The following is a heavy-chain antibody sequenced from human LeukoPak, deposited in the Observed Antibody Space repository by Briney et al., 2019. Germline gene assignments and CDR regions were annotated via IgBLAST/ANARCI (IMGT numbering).Heavy chain of an antibody. CDR3: ARDLWVTRYYFDY. J-gene: IGHJ4*02. D-gene: IGHD4-11*01. Sequence: GGSLRLSCAASGFTFSDYYMSWIRQAPGKGLEWVSYISSSSSYTNYADSVKGRITISRDNAKNSLYLQMNSLRAEDTAVYYCARDLWVTRYYFDYWGQGTLVTVSS. V-gene: IGHV3-11*06. CDR2: ISSSSSYT. CDR1: GFTFSDYY.